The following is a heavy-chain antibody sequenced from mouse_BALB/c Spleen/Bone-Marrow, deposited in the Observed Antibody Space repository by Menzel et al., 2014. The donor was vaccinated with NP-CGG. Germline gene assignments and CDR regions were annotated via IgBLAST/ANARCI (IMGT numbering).Heavy chain of an antibody. CDR1: GFSLTSNG. J-gene: IGHJ4*01. V-gene: IGHV2-3*01. CDR3: AKPEDGYAMDY. CDR2: IWGDGSI. Sequence: QVQLKQSGPGLVAPSQSLSITCTVSGFSLTSNGVSWVRQPPGKGLEWLGVIWGDGSIKYHSALISRLSISKDNSKSRVFLKLNSLHTDDTATYYCAKPEDGYAMDYWGQGTSVTVSS. D-gene: IGHD2-3*01.